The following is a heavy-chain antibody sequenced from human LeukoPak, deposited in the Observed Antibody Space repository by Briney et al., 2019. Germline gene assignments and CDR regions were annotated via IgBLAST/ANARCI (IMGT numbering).Heavy chain of an antibody. J-gene: IGHJ3*02. CDR2: IYDSGSS. Sequence: SETLSLTCTVSGGSISSYYWSWIRQPPGKGLEWIGYIYDSGSSNYNPSLKSRVTISVDTSKNQFSLKLSSVTAADTAVYYCARAIGGAFDIWGQGTMVTVSS. V-gene: IGHV4-59*01. CDR1: GGSISSYY. D-gene: IGHD3-16*01. CDR3: ARAIGGAFDI.